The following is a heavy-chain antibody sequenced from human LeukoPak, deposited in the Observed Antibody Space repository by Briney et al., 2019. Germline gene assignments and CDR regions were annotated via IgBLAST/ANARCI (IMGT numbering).Heavy chain of an antibody. V-gene: IGHV1-69-2*01. D-gene: IGHD3-10*01. CDR2: VDPQDGET. J-gene: IGHJ5*02. Sequence: ASVKLSYKVSGYTVTHYYMHSVQEAPGKGLEWMGLVDPQDGETICAEKFQGRVTITADTSTDTAYMELSSLRSKDSAVYYCAKQGGSVDRGGQGTLVTVSS. CDR3: AKQGGSVDR. CDR1: GYTVTHYY.